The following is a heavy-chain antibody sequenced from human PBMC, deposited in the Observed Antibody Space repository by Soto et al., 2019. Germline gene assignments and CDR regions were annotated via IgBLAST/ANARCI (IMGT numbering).Heavy chain of an antibody. CDR1: GGSISSYY. D-gene: IGHD6-13*01. CDR3: ARDQSIAAAGTLAKYYYYYYGMDV. J-gene: IGHJ6*02. Sequence: SETLSLTCTVSGGSISSYYWSWIRQPPGKGLEWIGYIYYSGSTNYNPSLKSRVTISVDTSKNQFSLKLSSVTAADTAVYYCARDQSIAAAGTLAKYYYYYYGMDVWGQGTTVTVSS. V-gene: IGHV4-59*01. CDR2: IYYSGST.